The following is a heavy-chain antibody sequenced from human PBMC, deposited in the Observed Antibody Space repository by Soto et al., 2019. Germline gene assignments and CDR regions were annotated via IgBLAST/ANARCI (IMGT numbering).Heavy chain of an antibody. Sequence: EVQLLESGGGLVQPGESLRLSCAASGFTFSTYAMTWVRQAPGKGLEWVSAISGSGGGTYYADSVKGRFTIPRDNPKNTLYLQMNSLRAEDTAVYYCAKYPYDILTGYFGNWFDPWGQGTLVTVSS. J-gene: IGHJ5*02. D-gene: IGHD3-9*01. CDR2: ISGSGGGT. V-gene: IGHV3-23*01. CDR3: AKYPYDILTGYFGNWFDP. CDR1: GFTFSTYA.